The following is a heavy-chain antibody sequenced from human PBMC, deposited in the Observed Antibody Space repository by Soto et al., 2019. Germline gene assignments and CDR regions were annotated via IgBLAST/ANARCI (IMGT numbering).Heavy chain of an antibody. CDR2: IYYSGST. V-gene: IGHV4-59*01. CDR1: GGSISSYY. CDR3: ARVWGGGYDLFFDS. D-gene: IGHD5-12*01. J-gene: IGHJ4*02. Sequence: QVQLQESGPGLVKPSETLSLTCTVSGGSISSYYWGWIRQPPGKGLEWIGYIYYSGSTSGSTRYNPSHNSRVSISIATSKNQFSLKLSSVTAADAAVYYSARVWGGGYDLFFDSWGQGTLVTVSS.